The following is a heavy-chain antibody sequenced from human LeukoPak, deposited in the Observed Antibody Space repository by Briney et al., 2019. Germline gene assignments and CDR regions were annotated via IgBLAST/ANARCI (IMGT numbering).Heavy chain of an antibody. Sequence: TGGSLRLSCAASGFTFTSYAMSWVRQAPGKGLEWVSVLTGDGNTYYADSVKGRFTNSRDDSKNTLFLQMNSLRAEGTAVYFCAKVKWKLIGYFDYWGQGTLVTVSS. V-gene: IGHV3-23*01. CDR1: GFTFTSYA. CDR3: AKVKWKLIGYFDY. CDR2: LTGDGNT. D-gene: IGHD1-20*01. J-gene: IGHJ4*02.